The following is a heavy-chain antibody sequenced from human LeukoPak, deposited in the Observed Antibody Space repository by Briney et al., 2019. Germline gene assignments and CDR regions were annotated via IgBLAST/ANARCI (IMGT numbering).Heavy chain of an antibody. CDR3: ANRPSAYSSSGVAFDI. V-gene: IGHV3-23*01. Sequence: GGSLRLSCAASGFTFSSYAMSWVRQAPGKGLEWVSAISGSGGSTYYADSVKGRFTISRDNSQNTLYLQMNSLRAEDTAVYYCANRPSAYSSSGVAFDIWGQGTMVTVSS. D-gene: IGHD6-13*01. J-gene: IGHJ3*02. CDR2: ISGSGGST. CDR1: GFTFSSYA.